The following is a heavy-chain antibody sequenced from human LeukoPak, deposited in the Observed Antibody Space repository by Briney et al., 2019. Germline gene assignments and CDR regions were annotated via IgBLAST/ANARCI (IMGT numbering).Heavy chain of an antibody. CDR2: IYYSGST. D-gene: IGHD3-10*01. J-gene: IGHJ6*03. V-gene: IGHV4-59*12. Sequence: SETLSLTCTVSGGSISSYYWSWIRQPPGKGLEWIGYIYYSGSTNYNPSLKSRVTISVDTSKNQFSLKLSSVTAADTAVYYCARRATTMVRGVPYYYYYYMDVWGKGTTVTISS. CDR1: GGSISSYY. CDR3: ARRATTMVRGVPYYYYYYMDV.